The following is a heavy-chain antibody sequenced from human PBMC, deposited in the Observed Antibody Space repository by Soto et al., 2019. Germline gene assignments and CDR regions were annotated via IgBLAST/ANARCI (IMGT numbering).Heavy chain of an antibody. V-gene: IGHV4-4*02. CDR2: IYHSGNT. CDR1: GVSITSTNW. D-gene: IGHD2-2*01. Sequence: QVQLQESGPGLVKPSGTLSLTCAVSGVSITSTNWWSWVRQSPGKGLEWIGQIYHSGNTNYNPSPTSRVSMSLDRANNRFSLNLTSVTAADSAMYYCASRSVAAMPWFDPWGQGTLVTVSS. CDR3: ASRSVAAMPWFDP. J-gene: IGHJ5*02.